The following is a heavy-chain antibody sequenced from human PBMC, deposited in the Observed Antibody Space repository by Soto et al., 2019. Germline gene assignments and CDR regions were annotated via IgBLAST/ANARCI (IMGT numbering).Heavy chain of an antibody. D-gene: IGHD1-20*01. CDR2: LNPTSGNT. J-gene: IGHJ5*02. CDR3: ASDHRYIWNDEGWFDP. Sequence: QVQLVQSGAEVKKPGDSVKVSCKASGYMFSTYDINWVRQDPGQGLEWMGWLNPTSGNTGYAQTFQGRGNMTRNTSINTSYMEWSSRESDDTAVYYSASDHRYIWNDEGWFDPWGQGTLVTVS. V-gene: IGHV1-8*01. CDR1: GYMFSTYD.